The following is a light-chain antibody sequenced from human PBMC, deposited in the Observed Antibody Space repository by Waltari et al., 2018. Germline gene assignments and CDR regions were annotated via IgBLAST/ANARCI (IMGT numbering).Light chain of an antibody. J-gene: IGKJ4*01. V-gene: IGKV3-11*01. CDR3: QNRRNGPLLT. CDR1: QNIGNN. Sequence: EVVLTQSPATLSLSPGDRATLSCRASQNIGNNLAWYQQKPGQAPRRLMNHGSHRATGVPARFSGSGSGTDFTLTISSLEPEDFAVYYCQNRRNGPLLTFGGGTKVEIK. CDR2: HGS.